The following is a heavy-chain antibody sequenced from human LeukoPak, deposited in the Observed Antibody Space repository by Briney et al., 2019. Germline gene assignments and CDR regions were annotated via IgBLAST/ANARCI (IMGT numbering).Heavy chain of an antibody. V-gene: IGHV1-46*01. Sequence: ASVKVSCKASGYTFSSYYIHWVRQAPGQGLEWRGTIDPSVDSTTYAQKFQGRVTVTRDTSTSTVYMELSSLRSEDTAVYHCAREDGANNYHYKYFDYWGQGTLVTVSS. D-gene: IGHD4/OR15-4a*01. CDR2: IDPSVDST. CDR1: GYTFSSYY. CDR3: AREDGANNYHYKYFDY. J-gene: IGHJ4*02.